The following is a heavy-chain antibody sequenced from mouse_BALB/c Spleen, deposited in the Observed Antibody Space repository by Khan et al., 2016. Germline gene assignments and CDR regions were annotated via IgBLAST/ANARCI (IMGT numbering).Heavy chain of an antibody. Sequence: EVQLQESGPGLVKPSQSLSLTCTVTGYSITSDYAWNWIRQFPGNKLEWMGYISYSGSTSYNPSLKSRISITRDTSKTQFSLQLHSVTPVDTATYYCAIWDYAMGYWGLGTSVTVAS. V-gene: IGHV3-2*02. CDR2: ISYSGST. D-gene: IGHD1-1*02. J-gene: IGHJ4*01. CDR1: GYSITSDYA. CDR3: AIWDYAMGY.